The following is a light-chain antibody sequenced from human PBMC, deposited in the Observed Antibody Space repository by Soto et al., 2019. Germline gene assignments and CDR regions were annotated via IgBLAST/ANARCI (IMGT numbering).Light chain of an antibody. Sequence: QPVLTQPASVSGSPGQSITISCTGTSSDVGGYSYVSWYQQHPGKAPKLMIYEVSNRPSGVSNRFSGSKSGNTASLTISGLQAEDEADYYCSSYTSSSTLFGGGTKLTVL. J-gene: IGLJ2*01. CDR2: EVS. V-gene: IGLV2-14*01. CDR1: SSDVGGYSY. CDR3: SSYTSSSTL.